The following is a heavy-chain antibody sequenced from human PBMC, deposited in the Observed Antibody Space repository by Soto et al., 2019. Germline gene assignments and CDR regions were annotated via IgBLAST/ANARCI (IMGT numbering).Heavy chain of an antibody. CDR3: ARDTAYIWGSYRHSIFDC. V-gene: IGHV4-34*01. Sequence: SETLSLTCAVYGGSFSGYYWSWIRQPPGKGLEWIGEINHSGSTNYNPSLKGRVTISVDTSKNQFSLKLSSVTAADTAVYYCARDTAYIWGSYRHSIFDCWGQGTLVTVSS. CDR1: GGSFSGYY. CDR2: INHSGST. J-gene: IGHJ4*02. D-gene: IGHD3-16*02.